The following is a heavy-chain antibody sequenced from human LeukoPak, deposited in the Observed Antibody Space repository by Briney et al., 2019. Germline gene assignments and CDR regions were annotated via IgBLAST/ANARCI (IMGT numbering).Heavy chain of an antibody. V-gene: IGHV4-4*07. CDR3: ARVDLRAAFFDY. CDR1: GVSTSSGY. D-gene: IGHD2-15*01. Sequence: PSETLSLTCTVSGVSTSSGYWTWIRQPAGKGLEWIGRIYTSGNTGYNPSLKSRVTMSVDTSKNQFSLNLSSVTAADTAVYYCARVDLRAAFFDYWGQGTLVTVSS. J-gene: IGHJ4*02. CDR2: IYTSGNT.